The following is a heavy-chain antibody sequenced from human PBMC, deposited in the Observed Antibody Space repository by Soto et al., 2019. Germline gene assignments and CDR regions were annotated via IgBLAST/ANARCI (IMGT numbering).Heavy chain of an antibody. J-gene: IGHJ4*02. CDR1: GGSISSYY. CDR2: IYYSGGT. D-gene: IGHD1-26*01. V-gene: IGHV4-59*01. Sequence: PSETQSLTCTVSGGSISSYYWSWIRQPPGKGLEWIGYIYYSGGTNYNPSLKSRVTISVDTSKNQFSLKLSSVTAADTAVYYCARRYGGNFDYWGQGTLVTVS. CDR3: ARRYGGNFDY.